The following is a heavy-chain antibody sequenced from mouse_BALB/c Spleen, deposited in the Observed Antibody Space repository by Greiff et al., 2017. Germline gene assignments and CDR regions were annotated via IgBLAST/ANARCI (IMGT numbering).Heavy chain of an antibody. CDR1: GFTFSSFG. J-gene: IGHJ2*01. CDR2: ISSGSSTI. V-gene: IGHV5-17*02. D-gene: IGHD1-2*01. CDR3: ARDTAFYFDY. Sequence: EVQVVESGGGLVQPGGSRKLSCAASGFTFSSFGMHWVRQAPEKGLEWVAYISSGSSTIYYADTVKGRFTISRDNPKNTLFLQMTSLRSEDTAMYYCARDTAFYFDYWGQGTTLTVSS.